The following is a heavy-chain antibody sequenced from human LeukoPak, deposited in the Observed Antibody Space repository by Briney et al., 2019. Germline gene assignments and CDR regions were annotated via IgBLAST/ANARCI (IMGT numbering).Heavy chain of an antibody. D-gene: IGHD3-16*01. CDR2: IYISGNT. Sequence: SETLSLTCTVSGGSISSGSYYWNWIRQPAGKGLEWIGRIYISGNTNYNPSLKSRVTISLDTSKNQFSLKLSSVTAADTAVYYCVRGSWGSDFDYWGQGTLVTVSS. J-gene: IGHJ4*02. CDR1: GGSISSGSYY. V-gene: IGHV4-61*02. CDR3: VRGSWGSDFDY.